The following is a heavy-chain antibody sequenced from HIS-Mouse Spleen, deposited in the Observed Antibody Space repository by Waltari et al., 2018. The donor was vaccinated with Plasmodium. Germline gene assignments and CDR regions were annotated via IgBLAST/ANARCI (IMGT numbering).Heavy chain of an antibody. D-gene: IGHD3-3*01. CDR1: GFAFSSSG. CDR3: AKEVLGYYDFWSRPDY. J-gene: IGHJ4*02. CDR2: ISYDGSNK. Sequence: QVQLVESGVGVVQPGRSLRLSCAASGFAFSSSGMHWVRQAPGKGLEGVAVISYDGSNKYYADSVKGRFTISRDNSKNTLYLQMNSLRAEDTAVYYCAKEVLGYYDFWSRPDYWGQGTLVTVSS. V-gene: IGHV3-30*18.